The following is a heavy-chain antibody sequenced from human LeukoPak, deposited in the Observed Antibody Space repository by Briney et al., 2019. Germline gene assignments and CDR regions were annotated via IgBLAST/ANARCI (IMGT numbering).Heavy chain of an antibody. CDR2: ISYDGSNK. D-gene: IGHD5-24*01. V-gene: IGHV3-30*18. Sequence: GGSLSLSCAASGFTFSSYGMHWVRQAPGKGLEWVAVISYDGSNKYYADSVKGRFTISRDNSKNTLYLQMNSLRAEDTAVYYCAKDKAKMATIYVFDYWGQGTLVTVSS. CDR1: GFTFSSYG. J-gene: IGHJ4*02. CDR3: AKDKAKMATIYVFDY.